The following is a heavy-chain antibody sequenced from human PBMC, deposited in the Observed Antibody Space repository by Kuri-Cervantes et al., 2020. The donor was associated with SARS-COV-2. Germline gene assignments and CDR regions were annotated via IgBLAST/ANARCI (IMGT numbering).Heavy chain of an antibody. CDR2: IIPIFGTA. CDR3: ARAEGEPSHYYYYGMDV. V-gene: IGHV1-69*13. Sequence: SVKVSCKASGYTFTGYYMHWVRQAPGQGLEWMGGIIPIFGTANYAQKFQGRVTITADESTSTAYMELSSLRSEDTAVYYCARAEGEPSHYYYYGMDVWGQGTTVTVSS. D-gene: IGHD2-21*01. CDR1: GYTFTGYY. J-gene: IGHJ6*02.